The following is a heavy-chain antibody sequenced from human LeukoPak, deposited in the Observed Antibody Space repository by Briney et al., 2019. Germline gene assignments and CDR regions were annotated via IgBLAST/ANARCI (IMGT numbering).Heavy chain of an antibody. CDR1: GFTFSSYS. V-gene: IGHV3-21*01. CDR3: VRVDF. Sequence: PGGSLSLSCVASGFTFSSYSMSWVRQAPGKGLEWVSSIITGTGYIYYADSARGRFTISRDNAKNSLYLEMNSLRAEDTAVYYCVRVDFWGQGTLVTVSS. J-gene: IGHJ4*02. CDR2: IITGTGYI.